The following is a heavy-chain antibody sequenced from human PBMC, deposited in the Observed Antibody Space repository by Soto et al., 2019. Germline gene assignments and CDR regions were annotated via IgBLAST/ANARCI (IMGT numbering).Heavy chain of an antibody. CDR2: IFHSGNA. V-gene: IGHV4-59*01. CDR1: GGSIRNVY. CDR3: ARAHAPTLPLDY. D-gene: IGHD2-15*01. J-gene: IGHJ4*01. Sequence: SETLSLTCTVSGGSIRNVYWSWIRQAPGKGLEWIGFIFHSGNAKYNTSRKGRVAISVDTSKNQFSLSLDSVTAADTAVYFCARAHAPTLPLDYWGQGPLVTVSA.